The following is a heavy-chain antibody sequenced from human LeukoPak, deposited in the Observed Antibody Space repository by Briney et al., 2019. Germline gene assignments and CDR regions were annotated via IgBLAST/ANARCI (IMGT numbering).Heavy chain of an antibody. CDR3: ARAVGAAGIDY. J-gene: IGHJ4*02. V-gene: IGHV1-2*06. CDR1: GYTFTGYY. D-gene: IGHD2-15*01. CDR2: INPANGGT. Sequence: ASVTVSCTASGYTFTGYYLHWVRQAPGQGLEWMGRINPANGGTNYAQKFQDRVTMTRDTSISTAYMELSRLRSDDTAVYYCARAVGAAGIDYWGQGTLVTVSS.